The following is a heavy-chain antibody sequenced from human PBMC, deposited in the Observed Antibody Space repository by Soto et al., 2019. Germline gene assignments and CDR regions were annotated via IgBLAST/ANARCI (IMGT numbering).Heavy chain of an antibody. CDR2: TYYRSKWYN. CDR1: GDSVSSNSAA. CDR3: ARESQQLVRFKVAFEI. V-gene: IGHV6-1*01. Sequence: SETLSLTCAISGDSVSSNSAAWNWIRQSPSRGLEWLGRTYYRSKWYNDYAVSVKSRITINPDTSKNQFSLQLNSVTPEDTAVYYCARESQQLVRFKVAFEIWGQGTLVTVSS. D-gene: IGHD6-13*01. J-gene: IGHJ3*02.